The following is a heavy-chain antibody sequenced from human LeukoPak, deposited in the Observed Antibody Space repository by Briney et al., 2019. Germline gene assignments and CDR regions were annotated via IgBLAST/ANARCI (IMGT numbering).Heavy chain of an antibody. Sequence: GRSLRLSGAASGFTFSSYAMHWVRQAPGKGLEWVAVISYDGSNKYYADSVKGRFTISRDNSKNTLYLQMNSLRAEDTAVYYCARTLSGYDSLYYFDYWGQGTLVTVSS. CDR1: GFTFSSYA. CDR2: ISYDGSNK. CDR3: ARTLSGYDSLYYFDY. V-gene: IGHV3-30*04. J-gene: IGHJ4*02. D-gene: IGHD5-12*01.